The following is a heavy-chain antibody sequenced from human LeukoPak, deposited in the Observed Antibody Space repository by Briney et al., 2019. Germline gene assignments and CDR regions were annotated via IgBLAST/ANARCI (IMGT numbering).Heavy chain of an antibody. CDR2: ISYDGSNK. CDR1: GFTFSSYA. J-gene: IGHJ6*03. D-gene: IGHD3-3*01. Sequence: GGSLRLSCAASGFTFSSYAMHWVRQAPGKGLEWVAVISYDGSNKYYADSVKGRFTISRDNSKNALYLQMNSLRAEDTAVYYCARDHGLRFLEWWNYYYYMDVWGKGTTVTVSS. CDR3: ARDHGLRFLEWWNYYYYMDV. V-gene: IGHV3-30-3*01.